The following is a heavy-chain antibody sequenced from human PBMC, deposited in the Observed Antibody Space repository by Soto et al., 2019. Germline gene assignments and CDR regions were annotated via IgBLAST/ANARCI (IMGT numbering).Heavy chain of an antibody. J-gene: IGHJ4*02. D-gene: IGHD6-19*01. CDR3: ASALAVAGSGPDY. Sequence: QVQLVESGGGVVQPGRSLRLSCAASGFTFSRHAMHWVRQAPGKGLEWVAAISDDGNNEYYADSVRGRFTISRDNSKNTLYLQINSLRAEDTAVYYCASALAVAGSGPDYWGQGTLVTVSS. CDR2: ISDDGNNE. V-gene: IGHV3-30-3*01. CDR1: GFTFSRHA.